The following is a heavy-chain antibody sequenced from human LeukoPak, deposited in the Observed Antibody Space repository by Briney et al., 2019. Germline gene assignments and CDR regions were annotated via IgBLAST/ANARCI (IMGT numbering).Heavy chain of an antibody. CDR3: ATTYCSGGSCYSDRYGMDV. D-gene: IGHD2-15*01. V-gene: IGHV3-53*04. CDR1: GFTFSSYA. Sequence: QPGGSLRLSCAASGFTFSSYAMSWVRQAPGKGLEWVSVIYSGGSTYYADSVKGRFTISRHNSKNTLYLQMNSLRAEDTAVYYCATTYCSGGSCYSDRYGMDVWGQGTTVTVSS. CDR2: IYSGGST. J-gene: IGHJ6*02.